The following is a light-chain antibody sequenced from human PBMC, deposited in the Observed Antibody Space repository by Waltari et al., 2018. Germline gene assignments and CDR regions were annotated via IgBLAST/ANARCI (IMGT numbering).Light chain of an antibody. CDR1: SSDVGSYNR. CDR3: SSYTSSSTVV. J-gene: IGLJ2*01. CDR2: DVS. V-gene: IGLV2-18*02. Sequence: QSALTQPPSVSGSPGQSVTISCTGTSSDVGSYNRFSWYQQPPGTAPKPIIYDVSSRPSGVPDRFSASKSGNTAPLTISGLQAEDEADYYCSSYTSSSTVVFGGGTKLTVL.